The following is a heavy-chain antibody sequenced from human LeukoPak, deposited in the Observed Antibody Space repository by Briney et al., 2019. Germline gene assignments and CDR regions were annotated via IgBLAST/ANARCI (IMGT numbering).Heavy chain of an antibody. V-gene: IGHV1-2*02. J-gene: IGHJ4*02. CDR2: INPNSGGT. D-gene: IGHD2-21*01. CDR1: GYTFTAYY. CDR3: ASGLGGNYPGN. Sequence: ASVKVSCKGSGYTFTAYYMEWVRQAPGQGLEWMGRINPNSGGTNYAQKFQGRVTMTGDTSISTAYMELSGLTSDDTAVYYCASGLGGNYPGNWGQGTQVTVSS.